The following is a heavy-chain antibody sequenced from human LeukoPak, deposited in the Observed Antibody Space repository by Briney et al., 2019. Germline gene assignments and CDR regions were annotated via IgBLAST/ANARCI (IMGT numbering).Heavy chain of an antibody. CDR3: AKSSVSDYHYYYMDV. V-gene: IGHV3-30*02. Sequence: GGSLRLSCAASGFTFSSYGMHWVRQAPGKGLEWVAFIRYDGSNKYYADSVKGRFTISRDNSKNTLYLQMNSLRAEDTAVYYCAKSSVSDYHYYYMDVWGKGTTVAVSS. D-gene: IGHD4-11*01. CDR2: IRYDGSNK. J-gene: IGHJ6*03. CDR1: GFTFSSYG.